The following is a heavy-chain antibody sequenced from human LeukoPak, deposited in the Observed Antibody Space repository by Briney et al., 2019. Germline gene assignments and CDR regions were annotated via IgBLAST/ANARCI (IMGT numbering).Heavy chain of an antibody. D-gene: IGHD6-19*01. CDR1: GTSFSNDY. V-gene: IGHV4-59*08. Sequence: SETLSLTCSVSGTSFSNDYWSWVRQAPGKGLEWIGYIYYSGSTNYNPSLKSRVTISVDTSKSQFSLKLSSVTAADTAVYYCARLVSGVGYFDYWGQGTLVTVSS. CDR3: ARLVSGVGYFDY. J-gene: IGHJ4*02. CDR2: IYYSGST.